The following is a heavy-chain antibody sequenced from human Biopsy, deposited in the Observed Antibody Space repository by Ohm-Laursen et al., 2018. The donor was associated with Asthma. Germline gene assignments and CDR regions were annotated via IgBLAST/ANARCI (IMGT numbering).Heavy chain of an antibody. V-gene: IGHV3-7*01. D-gene: IGHD3-3*02. CDR1: GFTFGDYW. Sequence: SLRLSCSASGFTFGDYWMSWVRQVPGKGPEWAANIKHDGSEKNHVDSLKGRFTISRDNAKNSLYLQMNSLRAEDTAVYYCARTFHFWSPYHAEHYQLWGQGTLVTVSS. CDR3: ARTFHFWSPYHAEHYQL. CDR2: IKHDGSEK. J-gene: IGHJ1*01.